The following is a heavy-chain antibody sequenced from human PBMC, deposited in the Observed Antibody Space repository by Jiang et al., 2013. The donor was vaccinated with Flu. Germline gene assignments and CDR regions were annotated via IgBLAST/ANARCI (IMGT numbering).Heavy chain of an antibody. D-gene: IGHD2-15*01. CDR3: ATLRGSAFDTYLMDS. J-gene: IGHJ5*01. CDR2: IWRDGTNR. V-gene: IGHV3-30*02. Sequence: VQLLESGGGVVQPGRSLRLSCAASGFSFSYYRMFWVRQAPGKGLEWVASIWRDGTNRKYAESVRGHLLSPETIQKNTLYLDMNSLRPDDTAIYFCATLRGSAFDTYLMDSWGQGALVSVSS. CDR1: GFSFSYYR.